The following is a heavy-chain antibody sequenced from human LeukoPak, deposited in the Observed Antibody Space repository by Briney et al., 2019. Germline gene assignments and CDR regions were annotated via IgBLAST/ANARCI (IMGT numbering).Heavy chain of an antibody. V-gene: IGHV4-59*01. D-gene: IGHD6-19*01. CDR2: IYYSGST. CDR1: GGSISSYY. CDR3: ARDKRIAVAGTSHYYYYMDV. J-gene: IGHJ6*03. Sequence: PSETLSLTCTVSGGSISSYYWSWIRQPPGKGLEWIGYIYYSGSTNYNPSLKSRVTISVDTSKNQFSLKLSSVTAADTAVYYCARDKRIAVAGTSHYYYYMDVWGKGTTVTVSS.